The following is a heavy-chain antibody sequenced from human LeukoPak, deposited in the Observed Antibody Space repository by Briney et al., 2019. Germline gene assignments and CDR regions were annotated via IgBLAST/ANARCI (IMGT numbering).Heavy chain of an antibody. D-gene: IGHD5-18*01. CDR3: ARDGRGYSYGVGFDP. Sequence: SETLSLTCTVSGGSTISYYWTWIRQPPGKGLEWIGYIYYTGSTKYNPSLKSRDTISVDTSKNQFSLKLSSVTAADTAVYYCARDGRGYSYGVGFDPWGQGTLVTVSS. V-gene: IGHV4-59*01. CDR2: IYYTGST. J-gene: IGHJ5*02. CDR1: GGSTISYY.